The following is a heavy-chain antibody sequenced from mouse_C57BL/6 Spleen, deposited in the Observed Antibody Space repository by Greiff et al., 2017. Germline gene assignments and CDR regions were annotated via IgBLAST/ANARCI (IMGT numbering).Heavy chain of an antibody. CDR1: GFTFTDYY. CDR3: ARDRWDGGLDY. Sequence: EVKLMESGGGLVQPGGSLSLSCAASGFTFTDYYMSWVRQPPGKALEWLGFIRHKANGYTTEYSASVKGRFTISRDNSQSILYLQMNARRAEDSATDYCARDRWDGGLDYWGQGTTLTVSS. V-gene: IGHV7-3*01. J-gene: IGHJ2*01. CDR2: IRHKANGYTT. D-gene: IGHD4-1*01.